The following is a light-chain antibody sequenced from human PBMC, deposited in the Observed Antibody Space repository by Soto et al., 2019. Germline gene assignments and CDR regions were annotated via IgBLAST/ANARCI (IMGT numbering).Light chain of an antibody. Sequence: NFMLTQPHSVSESPGKTVTISCTRSSGSFASNYVQWYQQRPGSSPTTVIYEDNQRPSGVPDRFSGSIDSSSNSASLTISGLKTEDEADYYCQSYDSTNRGVFGGGTKLTVL. V-gene: IGLV6-57*01. CDR2: EDN. CDR3: QSYDSTNRGV. J-gene: IGLJ2*01. CDR1: SGSFASNY.